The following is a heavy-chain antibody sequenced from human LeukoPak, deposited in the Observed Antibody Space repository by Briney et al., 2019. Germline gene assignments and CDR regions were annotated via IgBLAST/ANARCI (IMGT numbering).Heavy chain of an antibody. D-gene: IGHD2-8*01. CDR2: IIPIFGTA. Sequence: ASVNVSCTASGGTFSSYAISWVRQAPGQGLEWMGGIIPIFGTANYAQKFQGRVTMTRDTSTSTVYMELSSLRSEDTAVYYCARVPYCTNGICYTHYYCDYWGQGTLVTVSS. J-gene: IGHJ4*02. V-gene: IGHV1-69*05. CDR1: GGTFSSYA. CDR3: ARVPYCTNGICYTHYYCDY.